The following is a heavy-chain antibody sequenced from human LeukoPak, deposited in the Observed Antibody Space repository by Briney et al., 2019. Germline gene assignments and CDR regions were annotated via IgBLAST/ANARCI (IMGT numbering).Heavy chain of an antibody. Sequence: GGSLRLSCAASGFIFSNAWMNWVRQAPGKGLEWVGRIKSKTDGGTTDYAAPVKGRFTISRDESKNTLYLQMNSLRAEDTAVYYCAKGVDIVATIMDWGQGTLVTVSS. V-gene: IGHV3-15*07. J-gene: IGHJ4*02. CDR2: IKSKTDGGTT. D-gene: IGHD5-12*01. CDR3: AKGVDIVATIMD. CDR1: GFIFSNAW.